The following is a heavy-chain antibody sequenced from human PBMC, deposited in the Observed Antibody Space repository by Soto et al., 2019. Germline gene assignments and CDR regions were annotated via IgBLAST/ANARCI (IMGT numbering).Heavy chain of an antibody. CDR1: GFTFSSYG. Sequence: QVQLVESGGGVVQPGRSLRLSCAASGFTFSSYGMHWVRQAPGKGLEWVAVISYDGSNKYYADSVKGRFTISRDNSKNKLYLQMNSLRAEDTAVYYCAKDVTEVYSSSWTHTYYYYGMDVWGQGTTVTVSS. D-gene: IGHD6-13*01. CDR3: AKDVTEVYSSSWTHTYYYYGMDV. CDR2: ISYDGSNK. J-gene: IGHJ6*02. V-gene: IGHV3-30*18.